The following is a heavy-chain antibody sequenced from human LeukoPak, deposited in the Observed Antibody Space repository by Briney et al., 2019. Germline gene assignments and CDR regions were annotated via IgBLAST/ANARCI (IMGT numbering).Heavy chain of an antibody. CDR2: INHSGST. CDR3: ARVLTTVALFDY. D-gene: IGHD4-23*01. CDR1: GGSFSSYY. J-gene: IGHJ4*02. V-gene: IGHV4-34*01. Sequence: SETLSLTCAVYGGSFSSYYWSWIRQPPGKGLEWIGEINHSGSTNYNPSLKSRVTISVDTSKNQFSLKLSSVTAADTAVYYCARVLTTVALFDYWGQGTLVTVSS.